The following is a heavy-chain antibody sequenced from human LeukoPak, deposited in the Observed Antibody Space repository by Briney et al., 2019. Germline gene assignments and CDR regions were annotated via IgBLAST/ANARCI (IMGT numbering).Heavy chain of an antibody. CDR2: IYTSGST. Sequence: SETLSLTCTVSGGSISSGSYYWSWIRQPAGKGLEWIGRIYTSGSTNYNPSLKSRVTISVDTSKNQFSLKLSSVTAADTAVYYCAREVEGSINQNDAFDIWGQGTMVTVSS. CDR1: GGSISSGSYY. J-gene: IGHJ3*02. V-gene: IGHV4-61*02. CDR3: AREVEGSINQNDAFDI. D-gene: IGHD5-24*01.